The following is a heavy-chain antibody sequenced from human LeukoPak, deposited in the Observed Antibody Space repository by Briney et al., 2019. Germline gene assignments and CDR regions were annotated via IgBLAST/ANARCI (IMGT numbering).Heavy chain of an antibody. V-gene: IGHV1-2*02. CDR3: ARAAVGAQGYNWFDP. J-gene: IGHJ5*02. D-gene: IGHD1-26*01. CDR1: GYTYTGYY. CDR2: INPNSGGT. Sequence: GASVKVSCKASGYTYTGYYMHWVRQAPGQGLEWMGWINPNSGGTNYAQKFQGRVTMTRDTSISTAYMELSRLRSDDRAVYYCARAAVGAQGYNWFDPWGQGTLVTVSS.